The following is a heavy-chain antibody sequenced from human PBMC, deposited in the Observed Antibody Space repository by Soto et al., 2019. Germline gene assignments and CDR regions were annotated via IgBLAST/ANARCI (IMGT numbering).Heavy chain of an antibody. CDR2: IYYSGST. V-gene: IGHV4-39*01. CDR3: ARHVGYSSGWYRATFDY. CDR1: GGSISSSSYY. D-gene: IGHD6-19*01. J-gene: IGHJ4*02. Sequence: LSLTCTVSGGSISSSSYYWGWIRQPPGKGLEWIGSIYYSGSTYYNPSLKSRVTISVDTSKNQFSLKLSSVTAADTAVYYCARHVGYSSGWYRATFDYWGQGTLVTVSS.